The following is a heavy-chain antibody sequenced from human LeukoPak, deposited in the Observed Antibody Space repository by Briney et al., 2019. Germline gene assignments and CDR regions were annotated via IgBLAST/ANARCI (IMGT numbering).Heavy chain of an antibody. D-gene: IGHD2-2*01. V-gene: IGHV4-30-4*08. CDR2: IYYSGST. Sequence: SETLSLTCTVSGGSISSGDYYWSWIRQPPGKGLEWIGYIYYSGSTYYNPSLKSRVTISVDTSKNQFSLKLSSVTAADTAVYYCARLQYCSSTSCYDYWGQGTLVTVSS. CDR3: ARLQYCSSTSCYDY. J-gene: IGHJ4*02. CDR1: GGSISSGDYY.